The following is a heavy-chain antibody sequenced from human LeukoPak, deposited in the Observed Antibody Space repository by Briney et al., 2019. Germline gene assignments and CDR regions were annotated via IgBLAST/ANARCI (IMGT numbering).Heavy chain of an antibody. J-gene: IGHJ1*01. CDR1: GFIFRSYA. Sequence: GGSLRLSCAASGFIFRSYAMSWVRQAPGKGLEWVSAISGSGGSTYYADSVKGRFTISRDNSKNTLYLQMNSLRAEDTAVYYCAKSRQQLVLEYFQHWGQGTLVTVSS. CDR2: ISGSGGST. V-gene: IGHV3-23*01. CDR3: AKSRQQLVLEYFQH. D-gene: IGHD6-13*01.